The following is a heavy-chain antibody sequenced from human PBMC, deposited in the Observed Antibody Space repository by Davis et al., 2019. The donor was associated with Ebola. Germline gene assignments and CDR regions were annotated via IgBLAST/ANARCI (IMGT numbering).Heavy chain of an antibody. V-gene: IGHV3-23*01. D-gene: IGHD1-26*01. CDR2: FSGSGGST. CDR3: AKQRGVGAIDYDY. CDR1: GFTFSSYA. Sequence: GESLKISCAASGFTFSSYAMSWVRQAPGKGLEWVSGFSGSGGSTSYADSVKGRFTISRDNSKNTLYLQMNSLRVEDTAVYYCAKQRGVGAIDYDYWGRGTVVTVSS. J-gene: IGHJ4*02.